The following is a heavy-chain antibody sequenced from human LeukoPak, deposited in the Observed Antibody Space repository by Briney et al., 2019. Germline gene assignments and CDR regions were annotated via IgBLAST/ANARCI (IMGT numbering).Heavy chain of an antibody. CDR1: GYTFTVYY. CDR3: ARHPGKVTNDWYFDP. Sequence: ASVKVSCKASGYTFTVYYMHWVRQAPGQGLEWMGWINPNSGGTNYAQKFQGRVTMTRDTSITTAYMELSRLSSDDTAVYYCARHPGKVTNDWYFDPWGRGTLVTVSS. J-gene: IGHJ2*01. CDR2: INPNSGGT. D-gene: IGHD4-23*01. V-gene: IGHV1-2*02.